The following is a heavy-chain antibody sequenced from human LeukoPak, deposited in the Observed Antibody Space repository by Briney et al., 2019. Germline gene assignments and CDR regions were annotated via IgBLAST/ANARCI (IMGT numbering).Heavy chain of an antibody. D-gene: IGHD3-3*01. J-gene: IGHJ4*02. CDR3: ARLIFGVVTFDY. Sequence: ASVKVSCKASGYTFTSYGISWVRQAPGQGLEWMGWISAYNGNTTYAQKLQGRVTMTTDTSTSTAYMELRSLRSDDTAVYYCARLIFGVVTFDYWGQGTLATVSS. CDR1: GYTFTSYG. CDR2: ISAYNGNT. V-gene: IGHV1-18*01.